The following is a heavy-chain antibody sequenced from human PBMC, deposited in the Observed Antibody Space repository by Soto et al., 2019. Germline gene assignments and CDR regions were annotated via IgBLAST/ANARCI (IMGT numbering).Heavy chain of an antibody. CDR1: GYTFTGYY. D-gene: IGHD2-15*01. CDR3: ASGHVVVVAATPTFDY. CDR2: INPNSGGT. Sequence: ASVKVSCKASGYTFTGYYMHWVRQAPGQGLEWMGWINPNSGGTSYAQKFQGRVTMTRDTSISTAYMELSRLRPDDTAVYYCASGHVVVVAATPTFDYWGQGTLVTVSS. V-gene: IGHV1-2*02. J-gene: IGHJ4*02.